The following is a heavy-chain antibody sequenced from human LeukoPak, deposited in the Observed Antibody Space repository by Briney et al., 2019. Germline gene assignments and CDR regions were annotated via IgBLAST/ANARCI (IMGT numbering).Heavy chain of an antibody. V-gene: IGHV4-39*01. J-gene: IGHJ6*03. D-gene: IGHD3-10*01. CDR1: GGFISRSGFY. Sequence: SETVSLTCSVSGGFISRSGFYWGWIRQSPEKGLEWIGCIDYSGSTYYNPSLRSRVTISVDTSKNQFSLKLISVTAADTAVYYCARHSPGRDYYRMDVWGKGTTVTVSS. CDR3: ARHSPGRDYYRMDV. CDR2: IDYSGST.